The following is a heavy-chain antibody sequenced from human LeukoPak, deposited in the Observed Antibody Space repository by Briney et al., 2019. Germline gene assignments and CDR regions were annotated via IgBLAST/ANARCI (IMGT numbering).Heavy chain of an antibody. Sequence: GGSLRLSCAASGFTFSSYAMHWVRQAPGKGLEWVAVISYDGSNKYYADSVRGRFTVSRDNSKNTLYLQMNSLRAEDTAVYYCARYDCSSTSCSSNYYGMDVWGQGTTVIVSS. CDR2: ISYDGSNK. CDR1: GFTFSSYA. D-gene: IGHD2-2*01. V-gene: IGHV3-30-3*01. CDR3: ARYDCSSTSCSSNYYGMDV. J-gene: IGHJ6*02.